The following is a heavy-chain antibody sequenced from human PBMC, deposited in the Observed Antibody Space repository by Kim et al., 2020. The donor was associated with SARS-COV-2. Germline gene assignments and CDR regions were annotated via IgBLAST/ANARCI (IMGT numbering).Heavy chain of an antibody. CDR3: ARMPYYDFWSGYSGLGNYYGMDV. V-gene: IGHV4-59*01. D-gene: IGHD3-3*01. CDR1: GGSISSYY. J-gene: IGHJ6*02. Sequence: SETLSLTCTVSGGSISSYYWSWIRQPPGKGLEWIGYIYYSGSTNYNPSLKSRVTISVDTSKNQFSLKLSSVTAADTAVYYCARMPYYDFWSGYSGLGNYYGMDVWGQGTTVTVSS. CDR2: IYYSGST.